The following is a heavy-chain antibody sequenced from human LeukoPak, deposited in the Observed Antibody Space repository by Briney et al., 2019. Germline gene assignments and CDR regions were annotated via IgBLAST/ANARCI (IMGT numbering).Heavy chain of an antibody. Sequence: SETLSLTCTVSGGSISSGYYWGWIRQPPGKGLEWIGSIYHSGSTYYNPSLKSRVTISVDTSKNQFSLKLSSVTAADTAVYYCASHQLAPRAFDIWGQGTMVTVSS. D-gene: IGHD2-2*01. V-gene: IGHV4-38-2*02. CDR3: ASHQLAPRAFDI. CDR1: GGSISSGYY. CDR2: IYHSGST. J-gene: IGHJ3*02.